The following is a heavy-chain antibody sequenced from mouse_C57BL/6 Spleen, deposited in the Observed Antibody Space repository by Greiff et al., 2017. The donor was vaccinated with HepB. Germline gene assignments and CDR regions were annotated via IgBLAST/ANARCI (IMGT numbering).Heavy chain of an antibody. CDR3: ARSGGLRRGLWYFDV. CDR1: GYTFTSYW. Sequence: VQLQQPGAELVKPGASVKLSCKASGYTFTSYWMHWVKQRPGRGLEWIGRIDPNSGGTKYNEKFKSKATLTVDRPSSTAYMQLSSLTSEDSAVYYCARSGGLRRGLWYFDVWGTGTTVTVSS. J-gene: IGHJ1*03. V-gene: IGHV1-72*01. D-gene: IGHD2-4*01. CDR2: IDPNSGGT.